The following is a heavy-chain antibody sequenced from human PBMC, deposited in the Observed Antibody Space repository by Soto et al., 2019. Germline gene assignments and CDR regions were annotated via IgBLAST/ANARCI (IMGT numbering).Heavy chain of an antibody. V-gene: IGHV2-26*01. CDR2: IFSNDET. J-gene: IGHJ4*02. D-gene: IGHD2-21*01. CDR3: ARTVARMNLDY. Sequence: SGPTLVNPTETLTLTCTVSGFSLSNARMGVSWIRQPPGKALEWLAHIFSNDETAYSTSLKTRLTISKDTSKSQVVLTMGNMDPVDTATYYCARTVARMNLDYWGQGTLVTVSS. CDR1: GFSLSNARMG.